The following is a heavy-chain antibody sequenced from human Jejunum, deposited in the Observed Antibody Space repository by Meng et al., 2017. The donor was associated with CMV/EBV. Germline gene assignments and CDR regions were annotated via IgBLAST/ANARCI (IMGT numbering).Heavy chain of an antibody. D-gene: IGHD3-3*01. Sequence: LSCAASGFTFSIYPMHWVRQAPGKGLEWVTIVSADGTTKYYAGSVEGRFTISRDTSKNTLYLQMDSLRHEDTAIYYCARDDFGSIDWWGQGTLVTVSS. V-gene: IGHV3-30-3*01. CDR2: VSADGTTK. J-gene: IGHJ4*02. CDR1: GFTFSIYP. CDR3: ARDDFGSIDW.